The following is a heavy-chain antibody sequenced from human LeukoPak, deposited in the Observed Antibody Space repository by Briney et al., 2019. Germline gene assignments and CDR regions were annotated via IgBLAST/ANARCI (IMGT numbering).Heavy chain of an antibody. CDR3: AKGGGTATMVRGVIIGDYFDY. D-gene: IGHD3-10*01. J-gene: IGHJ4*02. CDR1: GFTFSSYG. V-gene: IGHV3-33*06. Sequence: GRSLRLSCAASGFTFSSYGMHWVRQAPGKGLEWVAVIWYDGSNKYYADSVKGRFTISRDNSKNTLYLQKNSLRAEDTAVYYCAKGGGTATMVRGVIIGDYFDYWGQGTLVTVSS. CDR2: IWYDGSNK.